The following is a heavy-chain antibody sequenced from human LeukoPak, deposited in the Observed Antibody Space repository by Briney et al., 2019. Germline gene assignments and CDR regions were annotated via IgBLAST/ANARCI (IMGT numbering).Heavy chain of an antibody. D-gene: IGHD3-10*01. CDR2: IYTSGST. CDR3: ARDMDAYYGSGSYYILDP. Sequence: ASETLSLTCTVSGGSISSYYWSWIRQPAGKGLEWIGRIYTSGSTDYNPSLKSRVTISVDTSKNQFSLKLSSVTAADTAVYYCARDMDAYYGSGSYYILDPWGQGTLVTVSS. V-gene: IGHV4-4*07. J-gene: IGHJ5*02. CDR1: GGSISSYY.